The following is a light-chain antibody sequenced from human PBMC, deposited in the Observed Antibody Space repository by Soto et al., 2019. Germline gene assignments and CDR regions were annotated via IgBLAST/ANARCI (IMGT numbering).Light chain of an antibody. Sequence: QSVLTQPASVSGSPGQSITISCTGTSSDVGGYNYVSWYQQHPGKAPKLMIHEVSNRPSGISNRFSGSKSGNTASLTISGLQAEDEADYYCSSYTSSSPLFSGFGTETKAPS. CDR3: SSYTSSSPLFSG. V-gene: IGLV2-14*01. CDR1: SSDVGGYNY. CDR2: EVS. J-gene: IGLJ1*01.